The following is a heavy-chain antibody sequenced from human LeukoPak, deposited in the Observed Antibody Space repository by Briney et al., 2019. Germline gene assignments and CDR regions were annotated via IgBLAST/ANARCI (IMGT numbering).Heavy chain of an antibody. CDR2: ISTYYGNT. Sequence: ASVKVSCKASGYTFTSYGFSWVRQAPGQGLEWMGWISTYYGNTNYAQKLQDRVTMTTDTSTSTAYMELTSLRSDDTAVYYCARVYSANYYGSGDRPFLFDYWGQGTVVTVSS. D-gene: IGHD3-10*01. CDR1: GYTFTSYG. V-gene: IGHV1-18*01. J-gene: IGHJ4*02. CDR3: ARVYSANYYGSGDRPFLFDY.